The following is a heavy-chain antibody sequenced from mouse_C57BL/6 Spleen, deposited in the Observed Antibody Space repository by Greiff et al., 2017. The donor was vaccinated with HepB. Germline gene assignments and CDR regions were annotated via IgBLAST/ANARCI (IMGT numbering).Heavy chain of an antibody. D-gene: IGHD2-4*01. J-gene: IGHJ2*01. V-gene: IGHV1-55*01. CDR3: ARPGYDYDFFDY. Sequence: QVQLQQPGAELVKPGASVKMSCKASGYTFTSYWITWVKQRPGQGLEWIGDIYPGSGSTNYNEKFKSKATLTVDTSSSTAYMQLSSLTSEDSAVYYCARPGYDYDFFDYWGQGTTLTVSS. CDR1: GYTFTSYW. CDR2: IYPGSGST.